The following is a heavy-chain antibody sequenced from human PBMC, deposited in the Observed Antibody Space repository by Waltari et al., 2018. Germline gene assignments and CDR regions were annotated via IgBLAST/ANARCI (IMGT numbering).Heavy chain of an antibody. V-gene: IGHV4-31*01. CDR2: IYYSGST. J-gene: IGHJ6*02. Sequence: QVQLQESGPGLVKPSQTLSLTCTVSGGSITSGGYYWSWIRHHPGQGMEWIGYIYYSGSTYYTPSLKSLVTRSVDTSKNQFSLKLSSVTAADTAVYYCARSGGYSYGRGDYYYYGMDVWGQGTTVTVSS. CDR1: GGSITSGGYY. D-gene: IGHD5-18*01. CDR3: ARSGGYSYGRGDYYYYGMDV.